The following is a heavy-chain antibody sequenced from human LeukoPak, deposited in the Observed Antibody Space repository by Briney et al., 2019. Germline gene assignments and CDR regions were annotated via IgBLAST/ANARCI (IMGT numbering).Heavy chain of an antibody. CDR3: ARTYYYGSGSYHAFDI. J-gene: IGHJ3*02. D-gene: IGHD3-10*01. CDR1: GGSFSGYY. Sequence: SETLSLTCAVYGGSFSGYYWSWIRQPPGKGLEWLGEINHSGSTNYNPSLKSRVTISVDTSKNQFSLKLSSVTAADTAVYYCARTYYYGSGSYHAFDIWGQGTMVTVSS. CDR2: INHSGST. V-gene: IGHV4-34*01.